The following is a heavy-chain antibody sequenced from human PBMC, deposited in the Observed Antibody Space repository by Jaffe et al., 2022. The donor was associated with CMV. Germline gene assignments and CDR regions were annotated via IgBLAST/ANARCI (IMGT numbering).Heavy chain of an antibody. CDR3: TTTWAKETCI. J-gene: IGHJ4*02. CDR2: INKETDGGTT. CDR1: GFTFDNAG. V-gene: IGHV3-15*02. Sequence: EAQLVESGGALVKPGGSLRLSCAASGFTFDNAGMSWVRQAPGKGLEFVGRINKETDGGTTDYAAPVKGRFTISRDDSKYMLYLQMDSLKTEDTAVYYCTTTWAKETCIWGQGTLVTVSS. D-gene: IGHD2-8*01.